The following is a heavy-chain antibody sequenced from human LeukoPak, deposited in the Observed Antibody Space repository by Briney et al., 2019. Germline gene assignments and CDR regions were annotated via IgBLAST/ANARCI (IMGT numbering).Heavy chain of an antibody. Sequence: ASVKVSCKASGYTFTGYYMHWVRQAPGQGLEWMGWINPNSGGTNYAQKFQGRVTMTRDMSISTAYMELSRLRSDDTAVYYCARARDLSYTTDAFDIWGQGTMVTVSS. V-gene: IGHV1-2*02. J-gene: IGHJ3*02. CDR1: GYTFTGYY. CDR2: INPNSGGT. D-gene: IGHD2-8*01. CDR3: ARARDLSYTTDAFDI.